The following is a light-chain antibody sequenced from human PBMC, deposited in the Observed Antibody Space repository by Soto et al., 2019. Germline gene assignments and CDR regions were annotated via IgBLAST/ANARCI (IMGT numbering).Light chain of an antibody. CDR1: SGHSSFI. V-gene: IGLV4-60*02. CDR2: LEGSGSY. CDR3: ETWDNNAWV. Sequence: QSVLTQSSSASASLGSSVTLTCTLSSGHSSFIIAWHQQYPGKAPRYLMELEGSGSYNKGSGVPDRFSGSSSGADRYLTISNLQFEDEADYYCETWDNNAWVFSEGTKLTVL. J-gene: IGLJ3*02.